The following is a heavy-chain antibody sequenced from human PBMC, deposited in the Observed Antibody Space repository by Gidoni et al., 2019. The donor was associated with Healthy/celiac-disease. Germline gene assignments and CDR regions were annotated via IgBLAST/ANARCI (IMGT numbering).Heavy chain of an antibody. CDR2: IIPIFGTA. D-gene: IGHD2-15*01. CDR3: ASRSGGSWEGYYYYYMDV. J-gene: IGHJ6*03. Sequence: QVQLVPSGAEVKKPGSSVTVSCKASGAPFSSYAISWVRQAPGQGLEWMGGIIPIFGTANYAQKFQGRVTITADESTSTAYMELSSLRSEDTAVYYCASRSGGSWEGYYYYYMDVWGKGTTVTVSS. CDR1: GAPFSSYA. V-gene: IGHV1-69*01.